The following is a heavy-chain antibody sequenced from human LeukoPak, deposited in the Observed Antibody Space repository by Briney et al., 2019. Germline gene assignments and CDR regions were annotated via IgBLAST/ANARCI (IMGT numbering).Heavy chain of an antibody. D-gene: IGHD1-1*01. CDR2: ISSSSTYT. V-gene: IGHV3-11*03. CDR1: GFTFSDYY. Sequence: GGSLRLSCAASGFTFSDYYMTWIRQAPGKGLEWVSYISSSSTYTNYADSVKGRFTTSRDNAKNALSLQMNSLRAEDTAVYYCARSWNVDWFASWGQGTLVTVSS. J-gene: IGHJ5*01. CDR3: ARSWNVDWFAS.